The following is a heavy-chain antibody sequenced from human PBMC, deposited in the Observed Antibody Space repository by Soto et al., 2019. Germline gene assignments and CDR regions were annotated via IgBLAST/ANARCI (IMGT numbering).Heavy chain of an antibody. CDR2: IYHSGST. J-gene: IGHJ6*02. V-gene: IGHV4-4*02. Sequence: QVQLQESGPGLLKPSGTLSLTFAVSGGSISSSNWWSWVRQPPGKGLEWIGEIYHSGSTNYNPSLKSRVTISVDKSKNQFSLKLSSVTAAYTAVYYCASVRGGYYYAMDVWGQGTTVTVSS. D-gene: IGHD3-10*02. CDR3: ASVRGGYYYAMDV. CDR1: GGSISSSNW.